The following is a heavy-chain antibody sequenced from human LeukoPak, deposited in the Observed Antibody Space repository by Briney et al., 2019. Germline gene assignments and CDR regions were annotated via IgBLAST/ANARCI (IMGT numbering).Heavy chain of an antibody. CDR1: GFTFRSYS. Sequence: GGSLRLSCAASGFTFRSYSMNWVRQAPGKGLEWVSYISSSGSTIYYADSVKGRFTISRDNAKNSLYLQMNSLRAEDTAVYYCARVSYSSGWRYYFDYWGQGTLVTVSS. CDR3: ARVSYSSGWRYYFDY. J-gene: IGHJ4*02. V-gene: IGHV3-48*04. D-gene: IGHD6-19*01. CDR2: ISSSGSTI.